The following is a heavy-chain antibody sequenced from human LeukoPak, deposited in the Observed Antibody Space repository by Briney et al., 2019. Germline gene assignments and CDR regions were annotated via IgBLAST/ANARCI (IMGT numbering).Heavy chain of an antibody. CDR2: IYYSGST. CDR1: GGSISTYY. J-gene: IGHJ3*02. D-gene: IGHD3-16*01. Sequence: PSETLSLTCTVSGGSISTYYWSWIRQPPGKGLEWIGYIYYSGSTNYNPSLKSRVTISVDTSKNHFSLKLSSVTAADTAVYYCARDRVLGAFDIWGQGTMVTVSS. V-gene: IGHV4-59*01. CDR3: ARDRVLGAFDI.